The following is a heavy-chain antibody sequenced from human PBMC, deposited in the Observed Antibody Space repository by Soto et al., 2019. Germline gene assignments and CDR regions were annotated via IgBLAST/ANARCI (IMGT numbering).Heavy chain of an antibody. CDR3: ARDYDFWSGYYPLLDYYYMDV. Sequence: QVPLVQSGAEVKKPGASVKVSCKASGYTFTSYGISWVRQAPGQGLEWMGWISAYNGNTNYAQKLQGRVTMTTDTTTSRAYMELRSLRSDDTAVYYCARDYDFWSGYYPLLDYYYMDVWGKGTTVTVCS. CDR2: ISAYNGNT. CDR1: GYTFTSYG. D-gene: IGHD3-3*01. J-gene: IGHJ6*03. V-gene: IGHV1-18*01.